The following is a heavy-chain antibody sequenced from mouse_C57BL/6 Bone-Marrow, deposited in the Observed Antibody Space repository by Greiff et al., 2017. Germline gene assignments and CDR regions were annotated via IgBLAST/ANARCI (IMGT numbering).Heavy chain of an antibody. Sequence: VQLQQSGAELVKPGASVKMSCKASGYTFTSYWITWVKQRPGQGLEWIGDIYPGSGSTNYNEKFKSKATLTVDTSSSTAYMQLSSLPSEDSAVYCCAGDGPYYFDYWGQGTTLTVSS. CDR3: AGDGPYYFDY. D-gene: IGHD2-3*01. V-gene: IGHV1-55*01. J-gene: IGHJ2*01. CDR1: GYTFTSYW. CDR2: IYPGSGST.